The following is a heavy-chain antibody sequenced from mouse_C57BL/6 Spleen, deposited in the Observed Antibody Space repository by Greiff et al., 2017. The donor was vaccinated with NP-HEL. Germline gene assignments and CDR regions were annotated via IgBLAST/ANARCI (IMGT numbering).Heavy chain of an antibody. J-gene: IGHJ2*01. CDR1: GYTFTSYW. CDR3: ARDYSNLDY. D-gene: IGHD2-5*01. V-gene: IGHV1-50*01. Sequence: VQLQQPGAELVKPGASVKLSCKASGYTFTSYWMQWVKQRPGQGLEWIGEIDPSDSYTNYNQKFKGKATLTVDTSSSTAYMQLSSLTSEDSAVYYCARDYSNLDYWGQGTTLTVSS. CDR2: IDPSDSYT.